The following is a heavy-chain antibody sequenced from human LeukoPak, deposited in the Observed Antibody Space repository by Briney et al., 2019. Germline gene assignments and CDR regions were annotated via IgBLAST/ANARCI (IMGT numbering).Heavy chain of an antibody. V-gene: IGHV3-33*06. CDR2: IWSDASDK. Sequence: EGSLRLSCAASQFTFSHYGMHWVRQAPGRGLQWVAVIWSDASDKYYSDSVKGRFTISRDNSKNTLYLEMNNLRAEDTAVYYCAKDAERGFDYSNSLNYWGQGTLVTVSS. D-gene: IGHD4-11*01. CDR1: QFTFSHYG. CDR3: AKDAERGFDYSNSLNY. J-gene: IGHJ4*02.